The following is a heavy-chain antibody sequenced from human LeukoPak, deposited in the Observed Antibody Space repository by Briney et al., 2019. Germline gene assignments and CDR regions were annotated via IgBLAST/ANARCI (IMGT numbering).Heavy chain of an antibody. Sequence: ASVKVSCKASGYTFTSYYMHWVRQAPGQGLEWMGIINPSGGSTSYAQKFQGRVTMTRDTSTSTVYMELSSLRSEDTAVYYCARRYCSSTSCYLADHWGQGTLVTVSS. CDR1: GYTFTSYY. V-gene: IGHV1-46*01. D-gene: IGHD2-2*01. CDR2: INPSGGST. CDR3: ARRYCSSTSCYLADH. J-gene: IGHJ4*02.